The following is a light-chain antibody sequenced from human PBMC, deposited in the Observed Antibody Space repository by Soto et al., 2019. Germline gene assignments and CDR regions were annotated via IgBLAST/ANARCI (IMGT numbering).Light chain of an antibody. J-gene: IGKJ5*01. V-gene: IGKV3-20*01. CDR1: QSVSSSY. Sequence: EMVLTQSPGTLSLSQGERATISCRASQSVSSSYLSWYQQKPGHAPRLLIYAASSRATGIQDRFSGSGSGTEFTLTISRMAPEDFAVFYCKQYGSSITFGQGTRLEIK. CDR3: KQYGSSIT. CDR2: AAS.